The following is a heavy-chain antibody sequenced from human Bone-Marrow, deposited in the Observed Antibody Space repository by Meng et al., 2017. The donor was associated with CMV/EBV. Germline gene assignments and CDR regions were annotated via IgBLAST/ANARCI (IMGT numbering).Heavy chain of an antibody. CDR1: LSPSGVG. CDR3: AHGYDFWSVFPRGWFDP. D-gene: IGHD3-3*01. V-gene: IGHV2-5*01. J-gene: IGHJ5*02. Sequence: LSPSGVGVGWIRQPPGKALEWLALIYWNDDKRYSPSLKSRLTITKDTSKNQVVLTMTNMDPVDTATYYCAHGYDFWSVFPRGWFDPWGQGTLVTVSS. CDR2: IYWNDDK.